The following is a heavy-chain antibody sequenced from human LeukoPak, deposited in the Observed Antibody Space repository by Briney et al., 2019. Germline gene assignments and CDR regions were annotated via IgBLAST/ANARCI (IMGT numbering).Heavy chain of an antibody. Sequence: GGSLRLSCAASGFTVSSNYMSWVRQAPGKGLEWVSVIYSGGSTYYADSVKGRFTISRDNSKNTLYLQMNSLRAEDTAVYYCARTTSPVAGGSWYYYYGMDVWGQGTTVTVSS. CDR1: GFTVSSNY. D-gene: IGHD6-19*01. CDR2: IYSGGST. V-gene: IGHV3-53*01. CDR3: ARTTSPVAGGSWYYYYGMDV. J-gene: IGHJ6*02.